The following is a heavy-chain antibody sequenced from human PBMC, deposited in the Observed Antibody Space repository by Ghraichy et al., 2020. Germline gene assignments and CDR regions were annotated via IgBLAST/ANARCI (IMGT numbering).Heavy chain of an antibody. CDR1: GLTVSNND. V-gene: IGHV3-66*01. Sequence: GESLNISCAPSGLTVSNNDMSWIRQAPGKGLEWVSIIYSGGSTFYADSVRGRFTISRDKSKNTLYLQMNDLRAADTAVYYCATGVIRAVYFDSWGQGTLVTVSS. CDR3: ATGVIRAVYFDS. CDR2: IYSGGST. D-gene: IGHD3-10*01. J-gene: IGHJ4*02.